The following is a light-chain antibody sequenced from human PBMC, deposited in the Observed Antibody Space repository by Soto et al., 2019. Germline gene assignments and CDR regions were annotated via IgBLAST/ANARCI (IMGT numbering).Light chain of an antibody. CDR1: QSVGTT. V-gene: IGKV3-15*01. J-gene: IGKJ2*01. CDR3: QQYRNWPGT. Sequence: EIVMTQSPATLSVSPGERVTLSCGASQSVGTTLAWYQQKLGQAPRLLLYGASTRAKGIPARFSGSGSGTXXXXXIXSLQSDDFAVYYCQQYRNWPGTFGQGTKLEIK. CDR2: GAS.